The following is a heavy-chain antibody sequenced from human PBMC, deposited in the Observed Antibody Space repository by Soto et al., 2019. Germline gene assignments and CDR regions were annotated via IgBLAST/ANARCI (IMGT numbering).Heavy chain of an antibody. CDR3: ARSELWSGDLGDAFDI. Sequence: QVQLQESGPGLVKPSQTLSLTCTVSGGSISSGGYYWSWIRQHPGKGLEWIGYIYYSGSTYYNPSLKSRVTISVDTSKNQFSLKLSSVTAADTAVYYCARSELWSGDLGDAFDIWGQGTMVTVSS. V-gene: IGHV4-31*03. J-gene: IGHJ3*02. CDR2: IYYSGST. D-gene: IGHD5-18*01. CDR1: GGSISSGGYY.